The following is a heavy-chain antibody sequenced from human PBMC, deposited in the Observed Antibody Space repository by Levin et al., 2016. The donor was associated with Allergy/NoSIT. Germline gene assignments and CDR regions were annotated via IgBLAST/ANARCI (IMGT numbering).Heavy chain of an antibody. J-gene: IGHJ4*02. V-gene: IGHV1-18*01. D-gene: IGHD5-24*01. CDR3: ARDRDGYNGLDY. CDR1: GYRFSSYG. CDR2: ISPFNVNR. Sequence: ASVKVSCKASGYRFSSYGISWVRQAPGQGLEWMGWISPFNVNRNPAQNLYGRVTMTIDTSTNTAYMDLTNMTLDDTAVYYCARDRDGYNGLDYWGQGTLVTVSS.